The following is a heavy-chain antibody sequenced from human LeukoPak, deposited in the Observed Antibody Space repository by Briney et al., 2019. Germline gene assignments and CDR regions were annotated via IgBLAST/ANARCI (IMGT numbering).Heavy chain of an antibody. CDR2: INYSGST. D-gene: IGHD3-22*01. CDR1: GASISSSDYY. V-gene: IGHV4-39*02. CDR3: ARLTHSYYSDTSGYYPFYYMDV. J-gene: IGHJ6*03. Sequence: PSETLSLTCSVSGASISSSDYYWGWIRQPPGKGLEWIGRINYSGSTYYNPSLKSRATISVDTSKNHFSLRLTSMTAADTAVYYCARLTHSYYSDTSGYYPFYYMDVWGKGTTVTVSS.